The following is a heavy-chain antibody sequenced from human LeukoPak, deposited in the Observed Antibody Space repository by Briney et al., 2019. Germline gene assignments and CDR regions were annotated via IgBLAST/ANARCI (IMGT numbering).Heavy chain of an antibody. V-gene: IGHV3-23*01. CDR1: GFTFSSYG. J-gene: IGHJ4*02. Sequence: GGSLRLSCAASGFTFSSYGMSWVRQAPGKGLEWVSAISDSGVSTYYADSVKGRFTISRDNSKNTLYLQMNSLRADGTAVYYCVIHSGPRGYWGQGTLVTVSS. CDR2: ISDSGVST. CDR3: VIHSGPRGY.